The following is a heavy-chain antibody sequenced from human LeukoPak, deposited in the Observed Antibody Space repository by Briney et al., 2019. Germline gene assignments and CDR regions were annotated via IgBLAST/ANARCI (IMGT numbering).Heavy chain of an antibody. J-gene: IGHJ5*02. Sequence: GGSLRLSCAASGFTFSDYYMSCLRQAPGKGLEWVSYISSSGSTIYYADSVKGRFTISRDNAKNSLYLQMNSLRAEDTAVYYCARDRTYQLLHGFDPWGQGTLVTVSS. CDR2: ISSSGSTI. CDR1: GFTFSDYY. CDR3: ARDRTYQLLHGFDP. D-gene: IGHD2-2*01. V-gene: IGHV3-11*04.